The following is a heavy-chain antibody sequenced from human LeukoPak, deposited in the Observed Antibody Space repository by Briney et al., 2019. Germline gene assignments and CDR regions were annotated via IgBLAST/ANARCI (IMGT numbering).Heavy chain of an antibody. V-gene: IGHV3-7*01. CDR1: GFTFSRHW. CDR2: IKQDGSMK. Sequence: GGSLSLSCEASGFTFSRHWMRWVRQAQGGGLEWVANIKQDGSMKQYADSVRGRFIISRDNAKNSVYLQLSSLKAEDSAVYFCSRDESGGYYVYWGQGTLVTVSS. D-gene: IGHD2-15*01. J-gene: IGHJ4*02. CDR3: SRDESGGYYVY.